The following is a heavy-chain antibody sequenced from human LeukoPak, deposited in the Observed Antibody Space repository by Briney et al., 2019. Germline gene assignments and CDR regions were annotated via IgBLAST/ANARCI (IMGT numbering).Heavy chain of an antibody. J-gene: IGHJ4*02. CDR3: ARVNWGELDY. V-gene: IGHV3-7*05. D-gene: IGHD7-27*01. Sequence: PGGSLRLSCAASGFTFSNYDVHWVRQAPGKGLEWVANIKQDGSEKYYVDSVKGRFTISRDNAKNSLYLQMNSLRAEDTAVYYCARVNWGELDYWGQGTLVTVSS. CDR1: GFTFSNYD. CDR2: IKQDGSEK.